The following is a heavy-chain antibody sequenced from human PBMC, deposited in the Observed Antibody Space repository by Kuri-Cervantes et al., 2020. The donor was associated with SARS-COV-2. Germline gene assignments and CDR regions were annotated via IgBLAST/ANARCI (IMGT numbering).Heavy chain of an antibody. V-gene: IGHV3-23*01. J-gene: IGHJ6*02. Sequence: GESLKISCAASGFTFSSYAMSWVRQAPGKGLEWVSAISGSGGSTYYADSVKGRFTISRDNSKNTLYLQMNSLRAEDTAVYYCAREGNYGYYYYGMDVWGQGPTVTVSS. CDR3: AREGNYGYYYYGMDV. CDR1: GFTFSSYA. D-gene: IGHD4-11*01. CDR2: ISGSGGST.